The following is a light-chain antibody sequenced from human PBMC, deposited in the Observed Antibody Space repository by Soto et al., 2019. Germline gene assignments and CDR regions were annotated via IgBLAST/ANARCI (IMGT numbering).Light chain of an antibody. Sequence: EIVMTQSPATLSVSPGERATLSCRASQSVSSNLARYQQNPGQAPSLLIYGASTRATGIPARFSGSGSGTEFTLTISSLQSEDFAVYYCQQYNNWPPWTFGQGTKVEIK. CDR1: QSVSSN. CDR3: QQYNNWPPWT. J-gene: IGKJ1*01. CDR2: GAS. V-gene: IGKV3-15*01.